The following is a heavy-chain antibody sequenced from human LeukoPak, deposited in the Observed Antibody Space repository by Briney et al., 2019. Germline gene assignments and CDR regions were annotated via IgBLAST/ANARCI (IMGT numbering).Heavy chain of an antibody. CDR1: GFTFSNYA. CDR3: ARERGSSGGNTNGYFDY. D-gene: IGHD4-23*01. V-gene: IGHV3-23*01. Sequence: GGSLRLSRAASGFTFSNYAMSWVRQAPGKGLERVSVISGSGGTTYSADSAKGRFTISRDNSKNTLYLQMNSLRAEATAAYYCARERGSSGGNTNGYFDYWGQGALVTVSS. J-gene: IGHJ4*02. CDR2: ISGSGGTT.